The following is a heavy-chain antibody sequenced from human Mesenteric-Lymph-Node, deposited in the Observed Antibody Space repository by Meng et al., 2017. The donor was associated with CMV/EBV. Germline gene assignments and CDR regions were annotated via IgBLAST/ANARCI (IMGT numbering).Heavy chain of an antibody. CDR1: TGYS. Sequence: TGYSGGWTRQSPGKCLEWIASIYHNGYTVYNPSLKRRVTMSIDTSKNHFSLNLNSVTAADTAIYYCARDELTHISGEGLGYFRLDPWGQGTLVTVSS. CDR2: IYHNGYT. CDR3: ARDELTHISGEGLGYFRLDP. D-gene: IGHD5-12*01. J-gene: IGHJ5*02. V-gene: IGHV4-38-2*02.